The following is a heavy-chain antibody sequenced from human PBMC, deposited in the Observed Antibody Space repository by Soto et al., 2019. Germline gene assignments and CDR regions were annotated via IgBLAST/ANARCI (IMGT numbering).Heavy chain of an antibody. V-gene: IGHV3-7*01. J-gene: IGHJ4*02. CDR2: INQDGSAY. CDR3: ASNGDSHHDFLAY. Sequence: EVHLEESGGGLVQPGGSLRLSCAASGFTFSSYWMNWVRQAPGKGLEWVANINQDGSAYNIVASVKGRFTIPRDNAKNSLFLKRNALRVKHTAVYSFASNGDSHHDFLAYWAQEILVRVSS. CDR1: GFTFSSYW. D-gene: IGHD2-21*01.